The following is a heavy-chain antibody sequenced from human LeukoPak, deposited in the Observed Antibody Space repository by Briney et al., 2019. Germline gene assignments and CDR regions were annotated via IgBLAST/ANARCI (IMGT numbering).Heavy chain of an antibody. D-gene: IGHD6-13*01. CDR2: IRYDGSNK. V-gene: IGHV3-30*02. CDR1: GFTFSSYG. J-gene: IGHJ4*02. Sequence: GGSLRLSCAASGFTFSSYGMHWVRQAPGKGLEWVAFIRYDGSNKYYADSVKGRFTISRDNSKDTLYLQMNSLRAEDTAVYYCAKDRVEAAAGSIDYWGQGTLVTVSS. CDR3: AKDRVEAAAGSIDY.